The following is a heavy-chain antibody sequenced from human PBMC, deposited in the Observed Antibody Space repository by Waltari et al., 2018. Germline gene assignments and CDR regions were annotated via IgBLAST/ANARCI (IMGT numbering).Heavy chain of an antibody. CDR1: GGSFSGYY. V-gene: IGHV4-34*01. D-gene: IGHD2-15*01. J-gene: IGHJ1*01. Sequence: QVQLQQWGAGLLKPSETLSLTCAVYGGSFSGYYWSWIRQPPGTGLEWIGEINHSGSTNYNPSLKSRVTISVDTSKNQFSLKLSSVTAADTAVYYCARPRRLCSGGSCYGYFQHWGQGTLVTVSS. CDR2: INHSGST. CDR3: ARPRRLCSGGSCYGYFQH.